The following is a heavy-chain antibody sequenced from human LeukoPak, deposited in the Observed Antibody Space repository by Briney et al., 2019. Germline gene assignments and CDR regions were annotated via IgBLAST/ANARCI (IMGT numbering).Heavy chain of an antibody. CDR3: ARGHTAVTRHFDF. J-gene: IGHJ4*02. V-gene: IGHV4-59*01. CDR2: IYTSGST. Sequence: KSSETLSLTCTVSGGSISSYYWSWIRQPPGKGLEWIGYIYTSGSTNYNPSLKSRVTISVDTSKNQFSLKLSSVTAADTAVYYCARGHTAVTRHFDFWGQGTLVTVSS. CDR1: GGSISSYY. D-gene: IGHD4-17*01.